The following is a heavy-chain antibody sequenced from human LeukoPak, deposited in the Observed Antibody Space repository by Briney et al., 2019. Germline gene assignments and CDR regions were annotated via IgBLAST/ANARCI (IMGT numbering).Heavy chain of an antibody. V-gene: IGHV1-2*06. Sequence: ASVKVSCKASGYTFTGYYMHWVRQAPGQGLEWMGRINPNSGGTNYAQKFQGRVTMTRDTSISTAYMELSRLRSDDTAVYYFSRAFTGWNYDSSGYWGQGTLVTVSS. CDR2: INPNSGGT. D-gene: IGHD3-22*01. CDR3: SRAFTGWNYDSSGY. J-gene: IGHJ4*02. CDR1: GYTFTGYY.